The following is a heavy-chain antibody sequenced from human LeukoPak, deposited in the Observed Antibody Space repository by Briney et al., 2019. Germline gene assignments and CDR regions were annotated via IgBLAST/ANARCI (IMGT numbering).Heavy chain of an antibody. CDR2: IWYDGSNK. Sequence: PGRSLRLSCAASGFTFSSYGMHWVRQAPGKGLEWVAVIWYDGSNKYYADSVKGRFTISRDNAKNSLYLEMNSLRAEDTAVYYCARVTRSPGNYFDYWGQGTLVTVSS. D-gene: IGHD1-14*01. CDR3: ARVTRSPGNYFDY. CDR1: GFTFSSYG. V-gene: IGHV3-33*01. J-gene: IGHJ4*02.